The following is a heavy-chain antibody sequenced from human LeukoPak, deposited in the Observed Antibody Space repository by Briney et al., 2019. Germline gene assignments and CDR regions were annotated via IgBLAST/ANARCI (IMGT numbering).Heavy chain of an antibody. Sequence: GGSLRLSCTASGFTFSSYWMSWVRQPPGKGLEWVANIKQDGSEKYYVDSVKGRFTISRDNAKNSLYLQMNSLRAEDAAVYYCARDFGYYDFWSGYLLMDVWGKGTTVTVSS. CDR1: GFTFSSYW. D-gene: IGHD3-3*01. CDR2: IKQDGSEK. CDR3: ARDFGYYDFWSGYLLMDV. J-gene: IGHJ6*03. V-gene: IGHV3-7*01.